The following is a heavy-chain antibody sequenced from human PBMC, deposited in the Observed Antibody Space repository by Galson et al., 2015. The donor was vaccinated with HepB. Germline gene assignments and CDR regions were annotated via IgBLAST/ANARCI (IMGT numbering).Heavy chain of an antibody. Sequence: SLRLSCAASGFTFSDYSMNWVRQAPGKGLEWVSYISSGSSTVHYVDSVKGRFTISRDNAKNSLFLQMNSLRDEDTAVYYCARDRVPGSYKRYDHYGMDVWGQGTTVTVSS. CDR1: GFTFSDYS. CDR2: ISSGSSTV. J-gene: IGHJ6*02. V-gene: IGHV3-48*02. D-gene: IGHD3-9*01. CDR3: ARDRVPGSYKRYDHYGMDV.